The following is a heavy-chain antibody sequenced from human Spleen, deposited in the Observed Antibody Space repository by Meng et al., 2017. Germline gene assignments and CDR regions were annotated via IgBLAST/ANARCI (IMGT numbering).Heavy chain of an antibody. Sequence: QVQMVQSGSELKKPGASVKVSCKPSGYNFPDYYLHWVRRAPGQGLEWMGRINPKSGDTHYAQKFQARVTMTGDTSISTAYMELSGLRSDDTAMYYCARDEDISAAGKLFGDYWGQGTLVTVSS. V-gene: IGHV1-2*06. CDR2: INPKSGDT. CDR3: ARDEDISAAGKLFGDY. D-gene: IGHD6-25*01. J-gene: IGHJ4*02. CDR1: GYNFPDYY.